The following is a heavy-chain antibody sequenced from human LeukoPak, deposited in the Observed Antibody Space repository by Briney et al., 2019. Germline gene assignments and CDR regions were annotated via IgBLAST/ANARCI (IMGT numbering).Heavy chain of an antibody. CDR1: GYTFTSYG. Sequence: GASVKVSCKASGYTFTSYGISWVRQAPGQGLEWMGWISAYNGNTNYAQKLQGRVTMTTDTSTSTAYMELRSLRSDDTAVYYCARGESRRYDILTASDYWGQGTLVTVPS. D-gene: IGHD3-9*01. CDR2: ISAYNGNT. J-gene: IGHJ4*02. CDR3: ARGESRRYDILTASDY. V-gene: IGHV1-18*01.